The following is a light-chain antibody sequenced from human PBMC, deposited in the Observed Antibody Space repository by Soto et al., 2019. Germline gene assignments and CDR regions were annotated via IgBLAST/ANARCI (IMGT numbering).Light chain of an antibody. CDR1: QSISRY. Sequence: EILLTQSPPTLSLSPGQRATLSCRASQSISRYLAWYQQKPGQAPRLLIYDTSTRATGIPARFSGSGSGTDFTLTISSLELEDFAVYYCQQRTNWPLTFGGGTKVEIK. V-gene: IGKV3-11*01. J-gene: IGKJ4*01. CDR2: DTS. CDR3: QQRTNWPLT.